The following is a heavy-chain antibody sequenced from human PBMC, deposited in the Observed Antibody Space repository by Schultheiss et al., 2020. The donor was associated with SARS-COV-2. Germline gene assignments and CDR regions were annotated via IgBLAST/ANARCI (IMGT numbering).Heavy chain of an antibody. Sequence: SETLSLTCTVSGGSISRGNFYWGWIRQPPGKGLEWIASIYYDGSTYYNPSLKSRVTISVDTSKNQFSMKLSSVTAADTAVYYCARRGDRCSSTSCFMGYFDYWGQGTLVTVSS. D-gene: IGHD2-2*01. V-gene: IGHV4-39*01. CDR3: ARRGDRCSSTSCFMGYFDY. CDR1: GGSISRGNFY. J-gene: IGHJ4*02. CDR2: IYYDGST.